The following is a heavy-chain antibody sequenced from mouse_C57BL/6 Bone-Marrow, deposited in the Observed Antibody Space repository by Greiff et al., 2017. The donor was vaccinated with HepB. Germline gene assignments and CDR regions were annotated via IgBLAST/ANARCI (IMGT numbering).Heavy chain of an antibody. J-gene: IGHJ2*01. Sequence: VQLKQSGAELVRPGSSVKMSCKTSGYTFTSYGINWVKQRPGQGLEWIGYIYIGNGYTEYNVKFKGKATLTSDTSSSTAYMQLSSLTSEDSAIYFCARGATVVATDFDYWGQGTTLTVSS. CDR2: IYIGNGYT. V-gene: IGHV1-58*01. D-gene: IGHD1-1*01. CDR1: GYTFTSYG. CDR3: ARGATVVATDFDY.